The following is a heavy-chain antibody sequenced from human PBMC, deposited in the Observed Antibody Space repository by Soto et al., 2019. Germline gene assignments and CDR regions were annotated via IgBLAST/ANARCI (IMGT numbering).Heavy chain of an antibody. CDR1: GFTFSSYW. Sequence: GGSLRLSCAASGFTFSSYWMHWVRQAPGKGLVWVSRINSDGSSTSYADSVKGRFTISRDNAKNTLYLQMNSLRAEDTAVYYCARDVLWNWNYYYYYYGMDVWGQGTTVTVSS. CDR3: ARDVLWNWNYYYYYYGMDV. D-gene: IGHD1-7*01. CDR2: INSDGSST. J-gene: IGHJ6*02. V-gene: IGHV3-74*01.